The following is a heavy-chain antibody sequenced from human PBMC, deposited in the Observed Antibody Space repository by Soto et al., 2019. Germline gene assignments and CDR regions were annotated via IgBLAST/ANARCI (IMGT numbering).Heavy chain of an antibody. CDR3: ARQGEPNNWFAP. V-gene: IGHV4-39*01. CDR1: GGSISSSSYY. D-gene: IGHD3-16*01. Sequence: SETLSLTCTVSGGSISSSSYYWGWIRQPPGKGLEWIGSIYYSGSTYYNPSLKSRVTISVDTSKNQFSLKLSSVTAADTAVYYCARQGEPNNWFAPWGQVTLVTVSS. J-gene: IGHJ5*02. CDR2: IYYSGST.